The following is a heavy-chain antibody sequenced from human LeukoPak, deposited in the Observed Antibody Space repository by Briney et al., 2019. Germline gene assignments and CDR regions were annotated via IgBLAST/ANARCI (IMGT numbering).Heavy chain of an antibody. CDR2: IHYSGST. V-gene: IGHV4-39*01. D-gene: IGHD5-12*01. CDR1: GGSISNSGFF. Sequence: SETLSLTCTVSGGSISNSGFFWGWIRQPPGKGLERIGNIHYSGSTYYNPSLKSRVTISVDTSKNQFSLKLTSVTAADTAVYYCATRYCPYSGCNFFPHYWGQGTLVTVSS. CDR3: ATRYCPYSGCNFFPHY. J-gene: IGHJ4*02.